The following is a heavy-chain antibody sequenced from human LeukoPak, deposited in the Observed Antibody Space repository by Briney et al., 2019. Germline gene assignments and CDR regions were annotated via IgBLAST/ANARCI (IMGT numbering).Heavy chain of an antibody. CDR1: GGSFSGYY. D-gene: IGHD6-19*01. CDR2: INHSGST. Sequence: SETLSLTCAVYGGSFSGYYWSWIRQPPGKGLEWIGEINHSGSTNYNPSLKSRVTISVDTSKNQFSLKLSSVTAADTAVYYCARHIRQWLVRGENYYYYYYMDVWGKGTTVTVSS. CDR3: ARHIRQWLVRGENYYYYYYMDV. J-gene: IGHJ6*03. V-gene: IGHV4-34*01.